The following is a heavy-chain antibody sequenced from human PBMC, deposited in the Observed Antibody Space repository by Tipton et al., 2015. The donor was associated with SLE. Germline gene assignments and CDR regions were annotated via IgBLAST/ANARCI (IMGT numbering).Heavy chain of an antibody. CDR3: AREGCSSTSCYGYYYMDV. J-gene: IGHJ6*03. Sequence: TLSLTCTVSGGSISTSSYYWGWIRQPPGKGLEWIGNVYYTGSTYYNPSLKSRVTISVDTSKNQFSLKLSSVTAADTAVYYCAREGCSSTSCYGYYYMDVWSKGTTVTVSS. V-gene: IGHV4-39*07. CDR1: GGSISTSSYY. CDR2: VYYTGST. D-gene: IGHD2-2*01.